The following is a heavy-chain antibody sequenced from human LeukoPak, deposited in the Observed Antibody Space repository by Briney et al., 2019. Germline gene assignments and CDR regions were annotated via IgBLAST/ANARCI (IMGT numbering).Heavy chain of an antibody. CDR1: GFTFSTNA. CDR3: ARQTGESTNFDN. V-gene: IGHV3-30*04. D-gene: IGHD2-2*01. J-gene: IGHJ4*02. CDR2: ISYHGRDQ. Sequence: GGSLRLSCAASGFTFSTNAMHWVRQAPGKGLEWVSVISYHGRDQFYADSVKGRFTISRDNAKNTLYLLMNSLRAEDTAMYHCARQTGESTNFDNWGQGTLVTVSS.